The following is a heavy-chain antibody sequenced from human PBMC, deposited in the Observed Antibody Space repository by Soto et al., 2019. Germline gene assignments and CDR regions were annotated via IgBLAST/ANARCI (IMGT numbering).Heavy chain of an antibody. Sequence: QVQLVQSGAEVKKPGSSVKVSCKASGGTFSSYAISWVRQAPGQGLEWMGGIIPIFGTANYAQKFQGRVKITADESKRTAYMELSSLRSEDTAVYYCARKNGWYYGMDVWGQGTTVTVSS. CDR3: ARKNGWYYGMDV. CDR1: GGTFSSYA. D-gene: IGHD2-8*01. CDR2: IIPIFGTA. V-gene: IGHV1-69*12. J-gene: IGHJ6*02.